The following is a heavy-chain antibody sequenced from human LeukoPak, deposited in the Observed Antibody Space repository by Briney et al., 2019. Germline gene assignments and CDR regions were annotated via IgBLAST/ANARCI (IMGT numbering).Heavy chain of an antibody. J-gene: IGHJ5*02. V-gene: IGHV3-30*02. CDR1: GFTFSSYG. D-gene: IGHD3-10*01. CDR3: VNSGFDP. CDR2: IHYDGTNE. Sequence: GGSLRLSCAASGFTFSSYGIHCVRRAPGKGLEWVAFIHYDGTNEYYADSVKGRFTISRDNFKNTLSLQMNGLRVEDTALYYCVNSGFDPWGQGTLVTVSS.